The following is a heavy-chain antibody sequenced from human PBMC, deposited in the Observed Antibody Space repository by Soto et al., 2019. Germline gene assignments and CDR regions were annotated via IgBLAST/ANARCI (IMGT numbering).Heavy chain of an antibody. V-gene: IGHV4-34*01. J-gene: IGHJ4*02. Sequence: SETLSLTCAVYGGSFSGYYWSWIRQPPGKGLEWIGEINHSGSTNYNPSLKSRVTISVDTSKNQFSLKLSSVTAADTAVYYCARRYSSSFDFWGQGTLVTVSS. CDR2: INHSGST. CDR1: GGSFSGYY. D-gene: IGHD6-13*01. CDR3: ARRYSSSFDF.